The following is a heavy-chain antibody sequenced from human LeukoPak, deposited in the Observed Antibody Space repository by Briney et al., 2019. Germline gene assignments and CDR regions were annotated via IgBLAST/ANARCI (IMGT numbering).Heavy chain of an antibody. V-gene: IGHV3-74*03. Sequence: GGSLRLSCVASGFTFSNSWMHWVRQVPGKGLLWVSRINIDGTNTKYADSVKGRFTISRDNAKNTLYLQMNTLSAEDTAVYSCARDQYPAGPTPHEHCGPGNLVTISS. CDR1: GFTFSNSW. CDR2: INIDGTNT. D-gene: IGHD2-2*01. J-gene: IGHJ4*02. CDR3: ARDQYPAGPTPHEH.